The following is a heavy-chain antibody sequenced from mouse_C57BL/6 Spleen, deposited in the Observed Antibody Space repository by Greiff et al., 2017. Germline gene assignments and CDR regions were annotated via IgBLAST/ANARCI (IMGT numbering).Heavy chain of an antibody. D-gene: IGHD2-2*01. CDR1: GYAFSSYW. CDR2: IYPGDGDT. CDR3: ARSEGYNYFDY. V-gene: IGHV1-80*01. Sequence: VQRVESGAELVKPGASVKISCKASGYAFSSYWMNWVKQRPGKGLEWIGQIYPGDGDTNYNGKFKGKATLTADKSSSTAYMQLSSLTSEDSAVYFCARSEGYNYFDYWGQGTTLTVSS. J-gene: IGHJ2*01.